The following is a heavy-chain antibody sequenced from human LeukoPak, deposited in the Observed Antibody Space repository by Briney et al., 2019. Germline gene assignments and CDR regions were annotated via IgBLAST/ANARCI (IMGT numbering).Heavy chain of an antibody. CDR3: AKAGYYYDSSGLAEYFDY. J-gene: IGHJ4*02. Sequence: TGGSLRLSCAASGFTFSSYEMNWVRQAPGKGLEWVSYISSSGSTIYYADSVKGRFTISRDNSKNTLYLQMNSLRAEDTAVYYCAKAGYYYDSSGLAEYFDYWGQGTLVTVSS. CDR2: ISSSGSTI. V-gene: IGHV3-48*03. CDR1: GFTFSSYE. D-gene: IGHD3-22*01.